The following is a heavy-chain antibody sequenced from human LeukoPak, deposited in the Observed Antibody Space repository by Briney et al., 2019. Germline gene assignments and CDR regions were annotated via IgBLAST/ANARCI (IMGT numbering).Heavy chain of an antibody. CDR3: ASTSVVRGVIDAFDI. CDR1: GFTFSSYS. CDR2: ISSSSSYI. Sequence: GGSLRLSCAASGFTFSSYSMNWVRQAPGKGLEWVSSISSSSSYIYYADSVKGRFTISRDNARNSLYLQMNGLRAEDTAVYYCASTSVVRGVIDAFDIWGQGTMVTVSS. D-gene: IGHD3-10*01. J-gene: IGHJ3*02. V-gene: IGHV3-21*01.